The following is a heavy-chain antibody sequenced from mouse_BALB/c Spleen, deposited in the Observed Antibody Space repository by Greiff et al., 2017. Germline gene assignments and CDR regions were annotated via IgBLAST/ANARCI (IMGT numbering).Heavy chain of an antibody. J-gene: IGHJ2*01. CDR2: IYPGDGDT. D-gene: IGHD2-4*01. Sequence: VQLQQSGPELVKPGASVKISCKASGYAFSSSWMNWVKQRPGQGLEWIGRIYPGDGDTNYNGKFKGKATLTADKSSSTAYMQLSSLTSVDSAVYFCARSGLRRFDYWGQGTTLTVSS. V-gene: IGHV1-82*01. CDR1: GYAFSSSW. CDR3: ARSGLRRFDY.